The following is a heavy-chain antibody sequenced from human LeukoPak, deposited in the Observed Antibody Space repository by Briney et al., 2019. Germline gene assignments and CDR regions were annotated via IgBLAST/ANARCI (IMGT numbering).Heavy chain of an antibody. V-gene: IGHV1-8*01. CDR3: ARSWIHDFWSGLIKPRTYFDY. CDR2: MNPNSGNT. CDR1: GYTFTSYD. J-gene: IGHJ4*02. D-gene: IGHD3-3*01. Sequence: ASVKVSCKASGYTFTSYDMNWVRQAPGQGLEWMGWMNPNSGNTDYAQKFQGRVTMTRNTSISTAYMELSSLRSEDTAVYYCARSWIHDFWSGLIKPRTYFDYWGQGTLVTVSS.